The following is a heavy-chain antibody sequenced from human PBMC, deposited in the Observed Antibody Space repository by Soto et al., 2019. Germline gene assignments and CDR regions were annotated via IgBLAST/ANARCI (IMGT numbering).Heavy chain of an antibody. CDR3: AKDPPSSITMVRGLS. J-gene: IGHJ4*02. V-gene: IGHV3-23*01. CDR1: GFTFSNYA. CDR2: VSGSGGST. D-gene: IGHD3-10*01. Sequence: GGSLRLSCAASGFTFSNYAMSWVRQAPGKGLEWVSSVSGSGGSTYYADSVKGRFTISRDNSKNTLYLQMNSLRAEDTAVYYCAKDPPSSITMVRGLSWGQGTLVTVSS.